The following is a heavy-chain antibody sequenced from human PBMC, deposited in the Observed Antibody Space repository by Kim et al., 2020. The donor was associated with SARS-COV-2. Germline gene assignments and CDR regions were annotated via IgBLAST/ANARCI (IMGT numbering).Heavy chain of an antibody. Sequence: GGFLRLSCAASGFTFSSYWMTWVRQAPGKGLEWVANIKQDGNQKYYVDSVKGRFTISRDNAKNSLYLQMNSLRAEDTAVYYCARDGDLYSSGKDAFDIWGQRTMVTVSS. CDR2: IKQDGNQK. CDR1: GFTFSSYW. J-gene: IGHJ3*02. CDR3: ARDGDLYSSGKDAFDI. V-gene: IGHV3-7*01. D-gene: IGHD6-19*01.